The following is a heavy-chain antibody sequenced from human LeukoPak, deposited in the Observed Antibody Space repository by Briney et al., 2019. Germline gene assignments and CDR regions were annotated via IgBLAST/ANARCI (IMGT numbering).Heavy chain of an antibody. CDR3: ARDRIWGGHGGNPETFDY. CDR2: IYYSGST. CDR1: GGSISSGDYY. D-gene: IGHD4-23*01. V-gene: IGHV4-30-4*01. J-gene: IGHJ4*02. Sequence: SETLSLTCTVSGGSISSGDYYWSWIRQPPGKGLEWIGYIYYSGSTYYNPSLKSRVTISVDTSKNQFSLKLNSVTAADTAVYYCARDRIWGGHGGNPETFDYWGQGTLVTVSS.